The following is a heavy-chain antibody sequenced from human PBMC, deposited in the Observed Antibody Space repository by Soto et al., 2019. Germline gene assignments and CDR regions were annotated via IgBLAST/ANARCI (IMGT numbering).Heavy chain of an antibody. V-gene: IGHV3-74*01. J-gene: IGHJ4*01. CDR3: SRETLWFGESLKS. CDR2: INGDGSIT. CDR1: GFTFGSYW. Sequence: EVQLVESGGGSAQTGGSLRISCAASGFTFGSYWMDWVRQAPGKGLVWVSRINGDGSITTYADSVKGRFTISRDRVGNTLYRQMNNLGADDTAVYYCSRETLWFGESLKSGGRGTLVTVSS. D-gene: IGHD3-10*01.